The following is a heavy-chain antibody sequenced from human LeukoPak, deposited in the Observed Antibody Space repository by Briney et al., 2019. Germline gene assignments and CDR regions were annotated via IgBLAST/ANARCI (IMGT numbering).Heavy chain of an antibody. CDR2: IDKEKNSYAT. CDR1: GFTFSGSS. Sequence: PGGSLRLSCAASGFTFSGSSIHWVRQSFGKGLERIGHIDKEKNSYATASAYAVSVEGRFTVSRDDSKNMAFLQMSGLKTEDTALYFCTRDSGTYNWLDPWGQRCLLTVSS. J-gene: IGHJ5*02. V-gene: IGHV3-73*01. CDR3: TRDSGTYNWLDP. D-gene: IGHD1-26*01.